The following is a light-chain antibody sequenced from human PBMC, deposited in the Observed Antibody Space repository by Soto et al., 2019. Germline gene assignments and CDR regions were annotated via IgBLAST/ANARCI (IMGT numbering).Light chain of an antibody. CDR2: GAS. V-gene: IGKV3-20*01. CDR3: QHYGSSWT. J-gene: IGKJ1*01. CDR1: QSVSSSD. Sequence: EVVLTHSPGTLSLSPVERATLSCSASQSVSSSDLAWYQQKPGQAPRLLISGASSRATGIPDRFSGSGSGTDFTLTISRLEPEDFAVYYCQHYGSSWTFGQGTKVDIK.